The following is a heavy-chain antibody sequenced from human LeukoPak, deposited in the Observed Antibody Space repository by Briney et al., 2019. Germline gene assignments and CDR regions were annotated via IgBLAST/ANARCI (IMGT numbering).Heavy chain of an antibody. CDR3: ARVHYYGSGSYPTNYYYYGMDV. Sequence: ASVKVSCKVSGYTLTELSMHWVRQAPGQGLEWMGWMNPNSGNTGYAQKFQGRVTMTRNTSISTAYMELSSLRSEDTAVYYCARVHYYGSGSYPTNYYYYGMDVWGQGTTVTVSS. V-gene: IGHV1-8*01. CDR2: MNPNSGNT. D-gene: IGHD3-10*01. CDR1: GYTLTELS. J-gene: IGHJ6*02.